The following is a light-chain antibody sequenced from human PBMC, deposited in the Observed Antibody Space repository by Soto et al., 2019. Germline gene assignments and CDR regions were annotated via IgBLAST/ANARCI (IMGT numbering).Light chain of an antibody. V-gene: IGKV2-28*01. CDR3: MQPLQTPWT. J-gene: IGKJ1*01. Sequence: DIVMTQSPLSLRVTPGEPASISCRSSQSLLHSSGYNYLHWYLQKPGQSPQLLISLGSDRASGVPDRFSGSGSGTYFTLKITRVEAEDVGVYYCMQPLQTPWTFGQGTKVEIK. CDR2: LGS. CDR1: QSLLHSSGYNY.